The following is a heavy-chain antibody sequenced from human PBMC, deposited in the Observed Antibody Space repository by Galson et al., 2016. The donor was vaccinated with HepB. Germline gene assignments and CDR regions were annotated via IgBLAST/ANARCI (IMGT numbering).Heavy chain of an antibody. CDR2: LSASGGAT. CDR3: AKGRYCGGDCYSADY. V-gene: IGHV3-23*01. J-gene: IGHJ4*02. D-gene: IGHD2-21*02. Sequence: SLRLSCAASGFTFNTYAMSWVRQAPGKGLEWVSTLSASGGATYYSDSVKGRFTISRDNSKNTLYLQMNSLRDEDTAVYYCAKGRYCGGDCYSADYWGQGTLVTVSS. CDR1: GFTFNTYA.